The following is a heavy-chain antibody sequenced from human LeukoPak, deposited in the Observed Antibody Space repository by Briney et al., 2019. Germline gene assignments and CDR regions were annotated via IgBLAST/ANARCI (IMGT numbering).Heavy chain of an antibody. CDR1: GFTFSSYA. V-gene: IGHV3-23*01. Sequence: PGGSLRLSCAASGFTFSSYAMSWVRQAPGKGLEWVSAISGSGGSTYYADSVKGRFTISRDNSKNTLYLQMNSLRAEDTAVYYCAKDKSGTRDYQGAVDAFDIWGQGTMVTVSS. D-gene: IGHD3-10*01. CDR2: ISGSGGST. CDR3: AKDKSGTRDYQGAVDAFDI. J-gene: IGHJ3*02.